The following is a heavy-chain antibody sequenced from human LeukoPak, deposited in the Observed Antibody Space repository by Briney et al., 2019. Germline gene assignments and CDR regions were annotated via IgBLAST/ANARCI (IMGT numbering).Heavy chain of an antibody. Sequence: PGGSLRLSCAASGFTFDDYAMHWVRQAPGKGLEWVSGISWTSGSIGYADSVKGRFTISRDNAKNSLYLQMNSLRAEDTALYYCAKDMSPDILTGLDAFDIWGQGTMVTVSS. CDR2: ISWTSGSI. V-gene: IGHV3-9*01. J-gene: IGHJ3*02. CDR1: GFTFDDYA. CDR3: AKDMSPDILTGLDAFDI. D-gene: IGHD3-9*01.